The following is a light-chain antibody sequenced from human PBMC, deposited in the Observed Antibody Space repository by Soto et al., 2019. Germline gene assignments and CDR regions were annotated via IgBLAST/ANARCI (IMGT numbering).Light chain of an antibody. CDR2: GAS. CDR3: QQYGSSPFT. Sequence: EIVLTQSPGTLSLSPGERATLSCRASQSVSSNYLAWYQQKPGQAPRLLIYGASSRATGIPDRFSGSGSGTDFTLTISGLEHEDFAVYYCQQYGSSPFTFGPGTKVDIK. V-gene: IGKV3-20*01. CDR1: QSVSSNY. J-gene: IGKJ3*01.